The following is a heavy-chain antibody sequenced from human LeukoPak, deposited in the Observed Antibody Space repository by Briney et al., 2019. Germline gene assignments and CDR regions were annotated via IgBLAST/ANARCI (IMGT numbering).Heavy chain of an antibody. V-gene: IGHV1-2*02. CDR1: GYTFTAYY. J-gene: IGHJ4*02. CDR2: INPNSGGT. D-gene: IGHD3-10*01. Sequence: GASVKVSCKASGYTFTAYYIHWVRQAPGQGLEWMGWINPNSGGTNYAQKFQGRVTMTRDTSISTAYMELSRLRSDDTAVYYCARDHLPPGGSGSYYIPVYWGQGTLVTVSS. CDR3: ARDHLPPGGSGSYYIPVY.